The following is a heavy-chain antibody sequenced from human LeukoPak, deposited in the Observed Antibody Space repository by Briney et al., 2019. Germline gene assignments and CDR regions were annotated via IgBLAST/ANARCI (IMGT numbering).Heavy chain of an antibody. V-gene: IGHV1-2*02. J-gene: IGHJ4*02. CDR3: ATLISGSYLFDY. Sequence: ASVKVSCKASGYTFTGYYMHWVRQAPGQGLEWMGWINPNSGGTNYAQKFQGRVTMTRDTSISTAYMELSRLRSDDTAVYYCATLISGSYLFDYWGQGTLVTVSX. CDR1: GYTFTGYY. D-gene: IGHD1-26*01. CDR2: INPNSGGT.